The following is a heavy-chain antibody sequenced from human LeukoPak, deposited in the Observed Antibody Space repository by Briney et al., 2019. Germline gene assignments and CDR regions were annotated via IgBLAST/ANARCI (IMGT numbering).Heavy chain of an antibody. J-gene: IGHJ4*02. Sequence: SETLSLPCSVSGRSISSLYWSWLRQPPGKGLEWLGYIYYTGSTNYNPSLKSRVTMFGDMSKNQFSLRLSSVTAADTAVYYCARHRAYSSSSPFDYWGQGTLVTVSS. CDR3: ARHRAYSSSSPFDY. D-gene: IGHD6-6*01. CDR1: GRSISSLY. CDR2: IYYTGST. V-gene: IGHV4-59*08.